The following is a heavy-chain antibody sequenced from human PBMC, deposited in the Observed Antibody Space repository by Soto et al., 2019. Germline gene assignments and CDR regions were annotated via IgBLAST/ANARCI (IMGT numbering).Heavy chain of an antibody. CDR3: AREPSI. CDR2: IYYSRNT. J-gene: IGHJ4*02. Sequence: QVQLQESGPGLVKPSPTLSLTCTVSGGSISSGGYYWSWSSPHPGKGLAWIGYIYYSRNTYYNPSLKSRVTISVDTSKNQCSLNLSSVTAADTDVDYGAREPSIWGQGTLVTVSS. V-gene: IGHV4-31*03. CDR1: GGSISSGGYY.